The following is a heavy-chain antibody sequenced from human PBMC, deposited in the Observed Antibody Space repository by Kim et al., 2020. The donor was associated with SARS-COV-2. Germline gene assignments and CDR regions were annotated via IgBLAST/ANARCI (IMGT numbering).Heavy chain of an antibody. J-gene: IGHJ4*02. CDR3: AREAGGGGELGPTFDY. V-gene: IGHV4-31*03. D-gene: IGHD3-16*01. Sequence: SETLSLTCTVSGGSISSGGYYWSWIRQHPGKGLEWIGYIYYSGSTYYNPSLKSRVTISVDTSKNQFSLKLSSVTAADTAVYYCAREAGGGGELGPTFDYWGQGTLVTVSS. CDR2: IYYSGST. CDR1: GGSISSGGYY.